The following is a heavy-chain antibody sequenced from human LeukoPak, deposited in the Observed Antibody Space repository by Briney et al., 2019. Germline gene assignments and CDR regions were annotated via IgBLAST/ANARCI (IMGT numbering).Heavy chain of an antibody. CDR1: GFTFDDYA. CDR3: ARVPYYYDSSGYYPSGY. J-gene: IGHJ4*02. Sequence: GGSLRLSCAASGFTFDDYAMHWVRQAPGKGLEWVSGISWNSGSIGYADSVKGRFTISRDNAKNSLYLQMNSLRAEDTAVYYCARVPYYYDSSGYYPSGYWGQGTLVTVSS. D-gene: IGHD3-22*01. CDR2: ISWNSGSI. V-gene: IGHV3-9*01.